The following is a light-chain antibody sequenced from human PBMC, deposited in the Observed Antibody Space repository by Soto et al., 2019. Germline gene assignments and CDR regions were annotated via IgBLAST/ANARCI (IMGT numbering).Light chain of an antibody. CDR3: QQYYSYST. CDR2: AAS. Sequence: AIRMTPSPSSLSASTGDRVTITCRASQGISSYLAWYQQKPGKAPKLLIYAASTLQSGVPSRFSGSGSGTDFTLTISCLQSEDFATYYCQQYYSYSTFGQGTKVEIK. J-gene: IGKJ1*01. V-gene: IGKV1-8*01. CDR1: QGISSY.